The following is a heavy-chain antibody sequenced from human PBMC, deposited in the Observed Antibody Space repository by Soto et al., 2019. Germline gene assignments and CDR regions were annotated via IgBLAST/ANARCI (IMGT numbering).Heavy chain of an antibody. J-gene: IGHJ4*02. Sequence: SETLSLTCAVYGGSFSGYYWSWIRQPPGKGLEWIGEINHSGSTNYNPSLKSRVTISVDTSKNQFSLKLSSVTAADTAVYYCARGRMTTATIYDYWGQGTLVTVSS. CDR2: INHSGST. D-gene: IGHD4-17*01. CDR1: GGSFSGYY. CDR3: ARGRMTTATIYDY. V-gene: IGHV4-34*01.